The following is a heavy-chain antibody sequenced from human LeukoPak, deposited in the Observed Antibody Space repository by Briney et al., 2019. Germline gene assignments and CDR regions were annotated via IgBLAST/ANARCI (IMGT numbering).Heavy chain of an antibody. CDR3: ARGYVLLDY. Sequence: GGSLRLSCAASGFTFSTYAMHWVRQAPGKGLEYVSAITTNGGSTYYANSVKGRFTISRDNSKNTLYLQMGSLRAEDIAVYYCARGYVLLDYWGQGTLVTVSS. V-gene: IGHV3-64*01. J-gene: IGHJ4*02. D-gene: IGHD2/OR15-2a*01. CDR1: GFTFSTYA. CDR2: ITTNGGST.